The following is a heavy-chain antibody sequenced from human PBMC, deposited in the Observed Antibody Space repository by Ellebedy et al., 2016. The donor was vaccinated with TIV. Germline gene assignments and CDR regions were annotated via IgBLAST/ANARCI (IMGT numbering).Heavy chain of an antibody. J-gene: IGHJ6*02. V-gene: IGHV3-64D*09. Sequence: GESLKISCSASGFTFSSYAMHWVRQAPGKGLEYVSVISSNGGSTYYADSVKGRFTISRDNSKNTLYLQMSSLRAEDTAVYYCVKAPIFGLKYGMDVWGQGTTVTVSS. D-gene: IGHD3-3*01. CDR2: ISSNGGST. CDR1: GFTFSSYA. CDR3: VKAPIFGLKYGMDV.